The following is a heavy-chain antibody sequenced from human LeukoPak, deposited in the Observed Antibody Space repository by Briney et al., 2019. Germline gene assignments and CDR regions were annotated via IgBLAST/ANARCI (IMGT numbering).Heavy chain of an antibody. J-gene: IGHJ4*02. Sequence: PSETLSLTCTLSGGFIRSGSYCWRWIRQPAGKGLHWIGRIYTSGSTNYNPSLKSRVTMSVDTSTNQFSLKLSSVTAADTAVYYCARDTYNYGSSAYYFDYWGQGTLVTVSS. D-gene: IGHD5-18*01. CDR2: IYTSGST. V-gene: IGHV4-61*02. CDR1: GGFIRSGSYC. CDR3: ARDTYNYGSSAYYFDY.